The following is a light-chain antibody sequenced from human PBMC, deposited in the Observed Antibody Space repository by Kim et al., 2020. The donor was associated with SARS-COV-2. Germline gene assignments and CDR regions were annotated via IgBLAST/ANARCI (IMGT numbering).Light chain of an antibody. CDR1: QSISSY. CDR2: AAS. Sequence: SAYVGDRVTITCRASQSISSYLNWYQQKPRKAPKLLIYAASSLQSGVPSRFSGSGSGTDFTLTISSLQPEDFATYYCQQSYSTPRTFGQGTKLEI. J-gene: IGKJ2*01. V-gene: IGKV1-39*01. CDR3: QQSYSTPRT.